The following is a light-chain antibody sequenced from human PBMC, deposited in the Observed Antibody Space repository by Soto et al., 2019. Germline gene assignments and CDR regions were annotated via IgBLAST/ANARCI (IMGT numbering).Light chain of an antibody. V-gene: IGKV3-11*01. CDR2: DAS. J-gene: IGKJ2*01. CDR3: QQRRYWGMYT. Sequence: EIVLTQSPATLSLSPGERATLSCRASQSVSSYLAWYQQKPGQAPRLLIYDASNRATGIPARFSGSGSGTDFTLTISSLEPEDFAVYYCQQRRYWGMYTFGQGTKLEIK. CDR1: QSVSSY.